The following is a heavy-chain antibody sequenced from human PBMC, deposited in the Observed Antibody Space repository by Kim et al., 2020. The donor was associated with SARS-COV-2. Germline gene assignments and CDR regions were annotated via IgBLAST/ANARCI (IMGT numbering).Heavy chain of an antibody. V-gene: IGHV4-4*02. CDR3: ARVNSSGWNGRNYYGMDV. Sequence: SETLSLTCAVSGGSISSRNWWSWVRQPPGKGLEWIGEIYHSGSTNYNPSLKSRGTISVDKSKNQFSLKLSSVTAADTAVYYCARVNSSGWNGRNYYGMDVWGQGTTVTVSS. J-gene: IGHJ6*02. CDR2: IYHSGST. CDR1: GGSISSRNW. D-gene: IGHD6-19*01.